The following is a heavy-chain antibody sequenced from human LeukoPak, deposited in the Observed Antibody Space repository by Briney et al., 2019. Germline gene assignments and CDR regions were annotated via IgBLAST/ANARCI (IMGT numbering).Heavy chain of an antibody. D-gene: IGHD6-19*01. Sequence: ASVKVSCKASGYTFTSYGISWVRQAPGQGLEWMGWISAYNGNTNYAQKLQGRVTMTRDTSISTAYMELSRLRSDDTAVYYCASARRQWLVPDYWGQGTLVTVSS. CDR2: ISAYNGNT. V-gene: IGHV1-18*01. CDR3: ASARRQWLVPDY. CDR1: GYTFTSYG. J-gene: IGHJ4*02.